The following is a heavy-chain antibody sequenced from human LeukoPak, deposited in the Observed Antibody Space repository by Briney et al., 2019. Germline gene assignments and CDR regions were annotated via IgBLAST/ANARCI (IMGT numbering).Heavy chain of an antibody. J-gene: IGHJ6*02. D-gene: IGHD3-3*01. CDR1: GGAISSDD. Sequence: SETLSLTCTVSGGAISSDDWSWIRQPPGKGLEWIGYIYYSGSTNYNPSLKSRVTISVDTYKNQFSLKLSSVTAADTAVYYCARVTTDFWSGYEYYYYGMDVWGQGTTVTVSS. CDR3: ARVTTDFWSGYEYYYYGMDV. CDR2: IYYSGST. V-gene: IGHV4-59*01.